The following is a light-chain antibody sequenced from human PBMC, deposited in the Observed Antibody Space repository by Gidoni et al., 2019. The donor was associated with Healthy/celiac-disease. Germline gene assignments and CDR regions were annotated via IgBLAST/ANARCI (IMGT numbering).Light chain of an antibody. CDR3: SSYAGSNIFYV. V-gene: IGLV2-8*01. J-gene: IGLJ1*01. Sequence: QSALTQPPSASGSPGQSVTISCTGTSSDVGGYNSVSCYQQHPGKAPKLTIYEVSKRPSGVPDRFSGSKSGNTASLTVSGLQAEDEADYYCSSYAGSNIFYVFGTGTKVTVL. CDR1: SSDVGGYNS. CDR2: EVS.